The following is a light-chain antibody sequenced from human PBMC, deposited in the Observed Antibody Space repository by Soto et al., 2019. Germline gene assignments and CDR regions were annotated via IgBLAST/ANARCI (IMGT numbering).Light chain of an antibody. CDR2: EVS. V-gene: IGLV2-14*01. CDR1: SSDVGNYNY. Sequence: QSALTQPASVSGSPGQSITISCTGTSSDVGNYNYVSWYQQHPGKVPKLMIYEVSNRPSAVSNRFSGSKSGNTASLTISGLQAEDEADYYCSSYTSRSTLVVFGGGTKLTVL. CDR3: SSYTSRSTLVV. J-gene: IGLJ2*01.